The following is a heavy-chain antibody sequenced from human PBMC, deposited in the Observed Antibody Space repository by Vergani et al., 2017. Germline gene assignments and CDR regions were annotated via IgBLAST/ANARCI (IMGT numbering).Heavy chain of an antibody. Sequence: QLQLQESGPGLVKPSETLSLTCTVSGGSISSSSYYWGWIRQPPGKGLEWIGYIYYSGSTNYNPSLKSRVTISVDTSKNQFSLKLSSVTAADTAVYYCARDSTPYITGTHSTGYYGMDVWGQGP. CDR2: IYYSGST. D-gene: IGHD1-20*01. CDR1: GGSISSSSYY. J-gene: IGHJ6*02. V-gene: IGHV4-61*05. CDR3: ARDSTPYITGTHSTGYYGMDV.